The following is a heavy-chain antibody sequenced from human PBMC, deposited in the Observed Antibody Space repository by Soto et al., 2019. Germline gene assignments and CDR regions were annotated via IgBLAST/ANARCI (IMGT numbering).Heavy chain of an antibody. J-gene: IGHJ4*01. D-gene: IGHD6-13*01. CDR2: VSGDGSRK. V-gene: IGHV3-30*04. CDR3: AYSSTLFDY. CDR1: GFTFRTYA. Sequence: PGESLKISCAASGFTFRTYAMPGARQPPGKGMEWVAVVSGDGSRKHYVDSVKGRFTISRDNSKNTLYLQMNSLRAEDTAVYYCAYSSTLFDYWGQGTLVTVSS.